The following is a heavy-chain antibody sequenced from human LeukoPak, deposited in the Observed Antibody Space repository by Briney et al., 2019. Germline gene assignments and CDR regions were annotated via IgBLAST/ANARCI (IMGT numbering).Heavy chain of an antibody. Sequence: GGSLRLSCAASGFTFSSYAMSWVRQAPGKGLEWVSAISGSGGSTYYADSVKGRFTISRDNSKNTLYLQVNSLRAEDTAVYYCAKGLGWELLGGDYWGQGTLVTVSS. D-gene: IGHD1-26*01. CDR1: GFTFSSYA. J-gene: IGHJ4*02. CDR2: ISGSGGST. CDR3: AKGLGWELLGGDY. V-gene: IGHV3-23*01.